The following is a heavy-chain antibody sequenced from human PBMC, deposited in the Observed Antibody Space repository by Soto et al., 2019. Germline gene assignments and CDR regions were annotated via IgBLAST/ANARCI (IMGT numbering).Heavy chain of an antibody. Sequence: GGSLRLSCAASGFTFSNAWMSWVRQAPGKGLEWVGRIKSKTDGGTTDYAAPVKGRFTISRDDSKNTLYLQMNSLKTEDTAVYYCTTGGDIVVVPAATGPDNWFDPWGQGTLVTVSS. D-gene: IGHD2-2*01. CDR3: TTGGDIVVVPAATGPDNWFDP. V-gene: IGHV3-15*01. J-gene: IGHJ5*02. CDR1: GFTFSNAW. CDR2: IKSKTDGGTT.